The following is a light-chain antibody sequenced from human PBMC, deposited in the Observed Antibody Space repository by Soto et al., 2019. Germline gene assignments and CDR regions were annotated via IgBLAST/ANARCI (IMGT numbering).Light chain of an antibody. V-gene: IGKV3-11*01. CDR2: DAS. J-gene: IGKJ4*01. CDR3: QQRSNWPPRT. CDR1: QSVSSY. Sequence: EIVLTQSPATLSLSPGERATLSCRASQSVSSYLAWYQQKPGQAPRLLIYDASNRATGIPARFSGSGSGTDFTLTISSLEPEDFAVYYCQQRSNWPPRTFGGGTKVAI.